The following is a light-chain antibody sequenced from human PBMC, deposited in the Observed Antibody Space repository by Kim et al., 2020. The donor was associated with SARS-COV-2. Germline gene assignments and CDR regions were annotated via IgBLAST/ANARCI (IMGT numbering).Light chain of an antibody. CDR3: SAWDDSLNVNV. CDR1: DSNIGTNA. Sequence: GQTVTTTCAGSDSNIGTNAVNWDQQVPGTAPKILIYGDDQRPSGDPDRFSGSKSGTSASLAISGLQSGDEADYYCSAWDDSLNVNVFGTGTKVTVL. J-gene: IGLJ1*01. V-gene: IGLV1-44*01. CDR2: GDD.